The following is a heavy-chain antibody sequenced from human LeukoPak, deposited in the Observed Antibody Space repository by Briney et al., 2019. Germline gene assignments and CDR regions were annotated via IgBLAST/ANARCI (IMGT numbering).Heavy chain of an antibody. V-gene: IGHV4-39*06. CDR3: ARGAGYWVY. D-gene: IGHD2-8*02. Sequence: PSETLSLTCIVSGGSISSSPYYWGWIRQPPGKGLEWIGSIYYSGSIHYNPSLKSRVTISVDTTKNQFALKLSSVTAADTAVYYCARGAGYWVYWGQGTLVTVSS. CDR1: GGSISSSPYY. CDR2: IYYSGSI. J-gene: IGHJ4*02.